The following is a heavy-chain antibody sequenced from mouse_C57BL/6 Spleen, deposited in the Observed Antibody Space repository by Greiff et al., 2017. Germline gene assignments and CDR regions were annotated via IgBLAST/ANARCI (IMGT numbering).Heavy chain of an antibody. Sequence: QVQLQQPGAELVMPGASVKLSCKASGYTFTSYWMHWVKQRPGQGLEWIGEIDPSDSYTNYNQKFKGKSTLTVDKSSSTAYMQLSSLTSEDSAVYYCARWGNHYFDYWGQGTTLTVSS. V-gene: IGHV1-69*01. CDR3: ARWGNHYFDY. J-gene: IGHJ2*01. CDR1: GYTFTSYW. CDR2: IDPSDSYT. D-gene: IGHD2-1*01.